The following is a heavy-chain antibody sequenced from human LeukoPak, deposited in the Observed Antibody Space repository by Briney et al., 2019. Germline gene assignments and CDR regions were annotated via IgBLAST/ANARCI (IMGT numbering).Heavy chain of an antibody. J-gene: IGHJ4*02. D-gene: IGHD3-16*01. CDR3: ARETWGGLDY. CDR1: GFTFSSYW. V-gene: IGHV3-74*01. Sequence: RSGGSLRLSCAASGFTFSSYWMHWVRQAPGEGLMWLSRLNSDGSTTSYAGSVKGRFTISRDNAKNTLYLQMNTLRAEDTAVYYCARETWGGLDYWGQGTLVTVSS. CDR2: LNSDGSTT.